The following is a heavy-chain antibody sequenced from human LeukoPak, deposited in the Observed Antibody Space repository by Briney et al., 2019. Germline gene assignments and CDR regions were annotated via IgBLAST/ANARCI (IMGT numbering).Heavy chain of an antibody. Sequence: SETLSLTCAVYGGSFSGYYWSWTRQPPGKGLEWIGEINHSGSTNYNPSLKSRVTISVDTSKNQFSLKLSSVTAADTAVYYCARGYSSSWPNDYWGQGTLVTVSS. CDR2: INHSGST. J-gene: IGHJ4*02. V-gene: IGHV4-34*01. CDR3: ARGYSSSWPNDY. CDR1: GGSFSGYY. D-gene: IGHD6-13*01.